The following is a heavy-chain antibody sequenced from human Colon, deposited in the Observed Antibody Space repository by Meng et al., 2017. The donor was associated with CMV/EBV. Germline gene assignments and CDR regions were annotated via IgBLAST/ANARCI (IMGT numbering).Heavy chain of an antibody. J-gene: IGHJ4*02. CDR3: ARAGHSGSYLPGLFDY. CDR2: INWNGKTS. D-gene: IGHD1-26*01. Sequence: GESLKISCAASGFTFDDYGMTWVRQAPGKGLAWVSTINWNGKTSGHADSVQGRFTISRDNARNSLYLEMNFLRADDTAFYYCARAGHSGSYLPGLFDYWGQGVLVTVSS. V-gene: IGHV3-20*04. CDR1: GFTFDDYG.